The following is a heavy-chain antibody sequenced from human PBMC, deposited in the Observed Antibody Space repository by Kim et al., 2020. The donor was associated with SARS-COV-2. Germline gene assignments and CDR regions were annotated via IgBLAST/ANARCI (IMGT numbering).Heavy chain of an antibody. CDR3: ARASWGYYYGMDV. CDR1: GFTFSSYA. Sequence: GGSLRLSCAASGFTFSSYAMHWVRQAPGKGLEWVAVISYDGSNKYYVDSVKGRFTISRDNSKNTLYLQMNSLRAEDTAVYYCARASWGYYYGMDVWGQGTTVTVSS. D-gene: IGHD3-16*01. CDR2: ISYDGSNK. V-gene: IGHV3-30*04. J-gene: IGHJ6*02.